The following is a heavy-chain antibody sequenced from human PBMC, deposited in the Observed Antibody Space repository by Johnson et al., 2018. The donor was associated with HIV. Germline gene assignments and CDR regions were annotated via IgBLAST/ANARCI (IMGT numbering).Heavy chain of an antibody. V-gene: IGHV3-30*04. J-gene: IGHJ3*02. CDR2: IWYDGSNK. CDR3: ARDRTYSGYGKIAFDI. CDR1: RFTFSSYA. Sequence: QVQLVESGGGVVQPGRSLRLSCAASRFTFSSYAMHWVRQAPGKGLEWVAVIWYDGSNKYYADSVKGRFTISRDNSKNTLYLQMNSLRAEDTAVYYCARDRTYSGYGKIAFDIWGQGTRVTVSS. D-gene: IGHD5-12*01.